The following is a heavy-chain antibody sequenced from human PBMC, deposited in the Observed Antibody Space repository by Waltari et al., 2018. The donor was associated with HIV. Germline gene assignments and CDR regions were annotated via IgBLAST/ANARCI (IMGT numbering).Heavy chain of an antibody. J-gene: IGHJ5*02. D-gene: IGHD1-26*01. V-gene: IGHV4-39*01. CDR3: ATHEPRSTWFAP. CDR2: MCYSGRA. CDR1: GGSIRDSFYY. Sequence: QLHLPESGPGLVKPAENLSLTCSVSGGSIRDSFYYWCGIRQPPWKGLEWIGRMCYSGRAYDNPALKSQVTIAVDTSKSQVSLKLSSLTAADTALYVCATHEPRSTWFAPWGQGTLVTVSS.